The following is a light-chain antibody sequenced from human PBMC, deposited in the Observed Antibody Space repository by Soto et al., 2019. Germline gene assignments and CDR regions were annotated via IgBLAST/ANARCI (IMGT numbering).Light chain of an antibody. CDR3: QSHDTSLSGSI. CDR2: GNI. J-gene: IGLJ2*01. Sequence: QFVLTQPPSVSGAPGQRVTISCTGSSSNIGTSYDVNWYQQLPGTAPKLLIYGNINRPSGVPDRFSGSKSGTSASLAISGLQAEDEADYYCQSHDTSLSGSIFGGGTKVTVL. V-gene: IGLV1-40*01. CDR1: SSNIGTSYD.